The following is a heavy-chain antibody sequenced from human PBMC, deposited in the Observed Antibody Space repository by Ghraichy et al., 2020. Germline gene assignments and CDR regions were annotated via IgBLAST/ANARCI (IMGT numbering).Heavy chain of an antibody. Sequence: GGSLRLSCAASGFTFSSYSMNWVRQAPGKGLEWVSSISSSSSYIYYADSVKGRFTISRDNAKNSLYLQMNSLRAEDTAVYYCARTAGIAAAEDGYWGQGTLVTVSS. V-gene: IGHV3-21*01. CDR1: GFTFSSYS. CDR2: ISSSSSYI. J-gene: IGHJ4*02. CDR3: ARTAGIAAAEDGY. D-gene: IGHD6-13*01.